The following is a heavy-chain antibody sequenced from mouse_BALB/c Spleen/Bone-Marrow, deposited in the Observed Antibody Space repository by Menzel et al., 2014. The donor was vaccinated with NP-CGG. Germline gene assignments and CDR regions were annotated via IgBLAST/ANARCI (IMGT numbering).Heavy chain of an antibody. Sequence: LQQSGSELVRPGASVKLSCKASGYTFTSYWMHWVKQRPGQGLEWIGNIYPGSGSTNYDEKFKNKATLTVDTSSSTAYMQHSGLTSEDSAVYYCTRSPITTVVAETMDYWGQGTSVTVSS. J-gene: IGHJ4*01. CDR1: GYTFTSYW. D-gene: IGHD1-1*01. CDR2: IYPGSGST. V-gene: IGHV1S22*01. CDR3: TRSPITTVVAETMDY.